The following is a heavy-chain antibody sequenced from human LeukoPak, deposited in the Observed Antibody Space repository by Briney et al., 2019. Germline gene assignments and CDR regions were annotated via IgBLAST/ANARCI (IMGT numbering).Heavy chain of an antibody. CDR2: ISYDGSNK. V-gene: IGHV3-30-3*01. CDR1: GFTFSSYA. J-gene: IGHJ4*02. Sequence: PGGSLRLSCAASGFTFSSYAMHWVRQAPGKGLEWVAVISYDGSNKYYADSVKGRFTISRDNSKNTLYLQMNSLGAEDTAVYYCARDSGSYWRTIDYWGQGTLVTVSS. D-gene: IGHD1-26*01. CDR3: ARDSGSYWRTIDY.